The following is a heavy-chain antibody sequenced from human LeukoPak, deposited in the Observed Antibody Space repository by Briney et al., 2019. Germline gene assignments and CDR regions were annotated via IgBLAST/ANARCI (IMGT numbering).Heavy chain of an antibody. CDR2: INLNSGGT. CDR1: GYTFTGYY. J-gene: IGHJ4*02. D-gene: IGHD3-10*01. Sequence: ASVKVSCKASGYTFTGYYIHWVRQAPGQGLEWMGWINLNSGGTSCAQKFQGRVTMTTDTSISTAFMELSRLTSDDTAVYYCARDLGGSGEDYWGQGTLVTVSS. CDR3: ARDLGGSGEDY. V-gene: IGHV1-2*02.